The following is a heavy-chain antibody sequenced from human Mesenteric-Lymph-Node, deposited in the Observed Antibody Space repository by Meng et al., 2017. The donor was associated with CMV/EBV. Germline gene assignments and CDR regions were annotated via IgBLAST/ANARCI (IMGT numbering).Heavy chain of an antibody. J-gene: IGHJ3*02. CDR2: ISGSSSYI. D-gene: IGHD4-17*01. CDR3: ARPTTVTNDAFDI. Sequence: GESLKISCAASGFTFRDYSMNWVRQAPGKGLEWVSSISGSSSYIYYADSVKGRFSISRDNAKNSLYLQMNSLRAEDTAVYYCARPTTVTNDAFDIWGQGTMVTVSS. V-gene: IGHV3-21*01. CDR1: GFTFRDYS.